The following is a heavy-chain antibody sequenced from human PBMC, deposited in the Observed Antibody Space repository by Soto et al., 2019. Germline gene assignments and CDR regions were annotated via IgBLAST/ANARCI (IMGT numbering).Heavy chain of an antibody. CDR2: IKSKTDGGTT. CDR3: TTDHGDYPSPYYFDY. V-gene: IGHV3-15*07. CDR1: GFTFSNAW. D-gene: IGHD4-17*01. Sequence: GGSLRLSCAASGFTFSNAWMNWVRQAPGKGLEWVGRIKSKTDGGTTDYAAPVKGRFTISRDDSKNTLYLQMNSLKTEDTAVYYCTTDHGDYPSPYYFDYWGQGTLVTVSS. J-gene: IGHJ4*02.